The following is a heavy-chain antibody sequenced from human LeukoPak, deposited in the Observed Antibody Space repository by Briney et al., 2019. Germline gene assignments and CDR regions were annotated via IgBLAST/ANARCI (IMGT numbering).Heavy chain of an antibody. CDR3: VRDETLWTLDW. CDR1: GFTFSGHW. J-gene: IGHJ4*02. CDR2: INEDGTDS. Sequence: GGSLRLSCTASGFTFSGHWIHWVRQAPGMGLVWVSRINEDGTDSMYAESVKGRFTISRDNAKNTVYLQMNSLRAEDTAVYYCVRDETLWTLDWWGQGTLVSVSS. D-gene: IGHD1-1*01. V-gene: IGHV3-74*03.